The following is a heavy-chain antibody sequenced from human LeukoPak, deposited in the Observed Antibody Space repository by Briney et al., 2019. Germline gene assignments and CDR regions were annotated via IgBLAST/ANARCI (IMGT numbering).Heavy chain of an antibody. Sequence: GGSLRLSCAASGFTVSSNYMSWVRQAPGKGQEWVSVIYSGGRTYYAESVKGRFTISRDNSKNTLYVQMNSLRAEDTAVYYCARLMTTVVKNRWHAFDIWGQGTMVTVSS. D-gene: IGHD4-23*01. CDR3: ARLMTTVVKNRWHAFDI. CDR1: GFTVSSNY. J-gene: IGHJ3*02. CDR2: IYSGGRT. V-gene: IGHV3-53*01.